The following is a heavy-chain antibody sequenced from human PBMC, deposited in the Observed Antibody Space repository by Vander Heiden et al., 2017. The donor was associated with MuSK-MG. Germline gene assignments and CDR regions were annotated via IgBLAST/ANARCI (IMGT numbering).Heavy chain of an antibody. J-gene: IGHJ4*02. CDR1: GGPISRYY. V-gene: IGHV4-59*01. D-gene: IGHD3-3*01. CDR2: IYCSGSN. CDR3: ARVVPRRYYDFWSGYQSKALFGY. Sequence: QVQLQESGPGLVKPSETLSLTCTVPGGPISRYYWSWIRQPPGKGLEWIGYIYCSGSNNYNPSLKSRVTISVDTSKNQFSLKLSSVTAADTAVYYCARVVPRRYYDFWSGYQSKALFGYWGQGTLVTVSS.